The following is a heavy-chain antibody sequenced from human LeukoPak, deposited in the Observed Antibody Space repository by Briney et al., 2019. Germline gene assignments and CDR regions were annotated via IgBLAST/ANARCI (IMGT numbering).Heavy chain of an antibody. CDR3: PTNYHDSSGYPNGLDY. D-gene: IGHD3-22*01. CDR2: ISGSGGST. V-gene: IGHV3-23*01. Sequence: PGGSLRLSCAASGFTFSSYAMSWVRQAPGKGLEWVSAISGSGGSTYYADSVKGRFTISRDNSKNTLYLQMNSLRAEDTAVYYCPTNYHDSSGYPNGLDYWGQGTLVTVSS. J-gene: IGHJ4*02. CDR1: GFTFSSYA.